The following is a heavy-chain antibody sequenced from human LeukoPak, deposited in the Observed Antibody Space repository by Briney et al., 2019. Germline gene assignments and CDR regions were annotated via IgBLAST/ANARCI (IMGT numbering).Heavy chain of an antibody. V-gene: IGHV3-21*01. J-gene: IGHJ6*02. Sequence: GGSLRLSCAASGFTFSSYSMNWVRQAPGKGLEWVSSISSSSSYIYYADSVKGRFTISRDNAKNSLYLQMNSLRAEDTAVYYCARDFAPGGMDVWGQGTTVTVSS. CDR3: ARDFAPGGMDV. CDR1: GFTFSSYS. D-gene: IGHD3-10*01. CDR2: ISSSSSYI.